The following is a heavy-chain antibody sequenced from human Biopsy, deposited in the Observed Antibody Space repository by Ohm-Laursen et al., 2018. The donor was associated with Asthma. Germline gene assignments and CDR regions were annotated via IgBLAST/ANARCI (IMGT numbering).Heavy chain of an antibody. D-gene: IGHD1-20*01. CDR3: ARDLRSDNWNPWGMDV. V-gene: IGHV3-30-3*01. CDR2: ISYDGTNK. J-gene: IGHJ6*02. CDR1: GFTFSDYD. Sequence: RSLRLSRAASGFTFSDYDMHWVRQAPGKGLEWVAVISYDGTNKDYADSVKGRFTFSRDNSQNTLSLEMNSLRVEDTAVYYCARDLRSDNWNPWGMDVWGLGTTVTVAS.